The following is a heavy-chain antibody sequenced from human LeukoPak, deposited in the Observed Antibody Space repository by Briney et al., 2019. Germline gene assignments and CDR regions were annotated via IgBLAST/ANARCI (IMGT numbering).Heavy chain of an antibody. CDR1: GFSFSDYG. D-gene: IGHD2-2*02. Sequence: GGSLRLSCAASGFSFSDYGTNWVRQAPGKGLEWVSVISGTGDSTYYADSVKGRFTISRDNSKNTLYLQMNSLRAEDTAVYYCAKQYCSNSNCYIDYWGQGTLVTVSS. CDR2: ISGTGDST. CDR3: AKQYCSNSNCYIDY. J-gene: IGHJ4*02. V-gene: IGHV3-23*01.